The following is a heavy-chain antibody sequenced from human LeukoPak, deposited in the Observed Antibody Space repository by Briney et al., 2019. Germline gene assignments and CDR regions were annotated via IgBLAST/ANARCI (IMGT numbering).Heavy chain of an antibody. V-gene: IGHV5-51*01. D-gene: IGHD4-17*01. CDR1: GYSFTSYW. CDR2: IYPGDSDT. CDR3: ARARWVTTFHHYYMDV. J-gene: IGHJ6*03. Sequence: PGESLKISWKGSGYSFTSYWIGWVRQMPGKGLEWMGIIYPGDSDTRYSPSFQGQVTISADKSISTAYLQWSSLKASDTAMYYCARARWVTTFHHYYMDVWGKGTTVTVSS.